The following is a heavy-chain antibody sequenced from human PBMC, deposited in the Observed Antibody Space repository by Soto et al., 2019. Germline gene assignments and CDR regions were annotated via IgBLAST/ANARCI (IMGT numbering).Heavy chain of an antibody. CDR1: GFTFSNYA. Sequence: GGSLRLSCAASGFTFSNYAMHWVRQAPGKGLEYVSAIRTNGDSTYYTNFVKGRFTISRDNAKNSLYLQMNSLRDEDTAVYYCARALFIAVAGRGAFDIWGQGTMVTVSS. CDR2: IRTNGDST. J-gene: IGHJ3*02. CDR3: ARALFIAVAGRGAFDI. D-gene: IGHD6-19*01. V-gene: IGHV3-64*01.